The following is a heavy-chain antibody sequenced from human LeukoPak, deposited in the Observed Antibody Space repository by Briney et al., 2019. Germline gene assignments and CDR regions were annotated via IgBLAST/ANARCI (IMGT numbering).Heavy chain of an antibody. CDR2: INHSGST. CDR3: ARRASSSWYEPSFDY. J-gene: IGHJ4*02. CDR1: GGSFSGYY. D-gene: IGHD6-13*01. V-gene: IGHV4-34*01. Sequence: PSETLSLTCAVYGGSFSGYYWSWIRQPPGKGLGWIGEINHSGSTNYNPSLKSRVTISVDTSKNQFSLKLSSVTAADTAVYYCARRASSSWYEPSFDYWGQGTLVTVSS.